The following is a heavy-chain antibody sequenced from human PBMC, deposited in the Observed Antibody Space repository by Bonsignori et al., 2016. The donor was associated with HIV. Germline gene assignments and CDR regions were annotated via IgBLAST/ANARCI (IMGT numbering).Heavy chain of an antibody. D-gene: IGHD6-19*01. CDR2: INPSGDYT. V-gene: IGHV1-46*01. CDR3: ARGGNSGWYVDYYYYMDV. J-gene: IGHJ6*03. Sequence: ASVKVSCKASGYTFTSYYMHWVRQAPGQGLEWMGIINPSGDYTSYAQKFQGRVTMTRDTSTSTVYMELSSLRSEDTAVYYCARGGNSGWYVDYYYYMDVWGRGTTVTVSS. CDR1: GYTFTSYY.